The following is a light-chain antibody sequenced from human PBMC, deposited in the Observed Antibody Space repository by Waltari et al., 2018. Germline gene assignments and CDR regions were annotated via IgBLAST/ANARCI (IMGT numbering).Light chain of an antibody. CDR1: QGISHY. V-gene: IGKV1-27*01. Sequence: DIQMTQSPSSLSASVGDRVTITCRASQGISHYLAWYQQKPGKVPKLLLYAASALQSGVPSRFSGSGSGTDFTLTISSLQPEDVATYYCQKYMSAPFTFGPGTKVDIK. J-gene: IGKJ3*01. CDR2: AAS. CDR3: QKYMSAPFT.